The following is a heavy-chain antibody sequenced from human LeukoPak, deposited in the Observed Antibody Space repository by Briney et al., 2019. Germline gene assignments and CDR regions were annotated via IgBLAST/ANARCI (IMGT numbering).Heavy chain of an antibody. V-gene: IGHV3-23*01. Sequence: PGGSLRLSCAASGFTFSSYAMSWVRQAPGKGLEWVSAIRGSGGSTYYADSVKGRFTISRDNSKNTLYLQMNSLRAEDTAVYYCAKALMVRGVIIPSWGQGTLVTVSS. CDR1: GFTFSSYA. CDR2: IRGSGGST. D-gene: IGHD3-10*01. CDR3: AKALMVRGVIIPS. J-gene: IGHJ5*02.